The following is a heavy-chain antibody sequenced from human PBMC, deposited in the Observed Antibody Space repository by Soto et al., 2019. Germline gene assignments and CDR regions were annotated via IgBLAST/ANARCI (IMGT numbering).Heavy chain of an antibody. J-gene: IGHJ3*02. V-gene: IGHV3-64D*06. CDR2: ISSNGGST. CDR3: VKGEKYHTATPRRGAFDI. D-gene: IGHD5-18*01. Sequence: EVQLVESGGGLVQPGGSLRLSCSASGFTFSSYAMHWVRQAPGKGLEYVSAISSNGGSTYYADSVKGRFTISRDNSNNTLYHQMTSLRAADAAVYYCVKGEKYHTATPRRGAFDIWGQGTMVTASS. CDR1: GFTFSSYA.